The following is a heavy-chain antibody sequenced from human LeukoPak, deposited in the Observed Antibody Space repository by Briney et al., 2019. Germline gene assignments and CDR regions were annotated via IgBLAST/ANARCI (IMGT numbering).Heavy chain of an antibody. V-gene: IGHV4-4*07. CDR2: IYTSGST. CDR3: AGRTGDGYNSGFDY. J-gene: IGHJ4*02. D-gene: IGHD5-24*01. Sequence: SETLSLTCTVSGGSFSSYYWSWIRQPAGKELEWIGRIYTSGSTNYNPSLKSRVTMSVDTSKNQFSLKLSSVTAADTAVYYCAGRTGDGYNSGFDYWGQGTLVTVSS. CDR1: GGSFSSYY.